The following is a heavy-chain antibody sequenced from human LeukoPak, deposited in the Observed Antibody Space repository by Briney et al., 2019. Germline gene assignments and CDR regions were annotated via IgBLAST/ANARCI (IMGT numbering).Heavy chain of an antibody. D-gene: IGHD5-18*01. J-gene: IGHJ6*02. CDR3: ARGDTAMATYYYYHGMDV. V-gene: IGHV3-30-3*01. CDR1: GFTFSGYA. CDR2: ISYDGSNK. Sequence: GRSLRLSCAASGFTFSGYAMHWVRQAPGKGLEWVAVISYDGSNKYYADSVKGRFTISRDNSKNTLYLQMNSLRAEDTAVYYCARGDTAMATYYYYHGMDVWGQGTTVTVSS.